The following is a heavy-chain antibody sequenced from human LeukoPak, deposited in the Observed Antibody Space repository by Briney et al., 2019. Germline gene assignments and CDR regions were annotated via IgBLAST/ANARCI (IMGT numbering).Heavy chain of an antibody. D-gene: IGHD1-26*01. CDR3: ARLALQEVGATQTYYLDY. J-gene: IGHJ4*02. CDR1: GYSISSGYY. Sequence: PSETLSLTCTVSGYSISSGYYWGWIRPPPGKGLEWIGSIYYSGSTYYNPSLKSRVTISVDTSKIQFSLKLSSVTAADTAVYYCARLALQEVGATQTYYLDYWGQGTLVTVSS. V-gene: IGHV4-38-2*02. CDR2: IYYSGST.